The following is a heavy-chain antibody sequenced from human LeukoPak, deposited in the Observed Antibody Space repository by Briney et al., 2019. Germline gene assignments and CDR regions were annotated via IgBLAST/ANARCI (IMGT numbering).Heavy chain of an antibody. CDR1: GGSISSYY. Sequence: SETLSLTCTVSGGSISSYYWSWIRQPPGKGLEWIGYIYYSGSTNYNPSLKSRVTISVDTSKNQFSLKLSSVTAADTAVYYCARMKVDVAAAGSYWYFDLWGRGTLVTVSS. D-gene: IGHD6-13*01. CDR2: IYYSGST. V-gene: IGHV4-59*08. J-gene: IGHJ2*01. CDR3: ARMKVDVAAAGSYWYFDL.